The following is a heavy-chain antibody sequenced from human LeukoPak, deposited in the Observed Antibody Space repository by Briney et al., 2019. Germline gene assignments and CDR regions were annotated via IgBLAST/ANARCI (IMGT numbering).Heavy chain of an antibody. J-gene: IGHJ4*02. Sequence: SVKVSCKASGGTFSSYAISWVRQAPGQGLEWMGRIIPIFGTANYAQKFQGRVTITTDESTSTAYMELSSLRSEDTAVYYCARDDSSGVAFVYWGQGTLVTVSS. V-gene: IGHV1-69*05. D-gene: IGHD6-19*01. CDR1: GGTFSSYA. CDR3: ARDDSSGVAFVY. CDR2: IIPIFGTA.